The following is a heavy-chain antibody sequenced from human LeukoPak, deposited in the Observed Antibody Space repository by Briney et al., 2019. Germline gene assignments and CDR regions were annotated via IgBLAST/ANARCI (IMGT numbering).Heavy chain of an antibody. CDR3: ARAGSSGWYAFDY. J-gene: IGHJ4*02. D-gene: IGHD6-19*01. CDR1: GFTLSSYS. CDR2: ISSSGTYI. V-gene: IGHV3-21*01. Sequence: GGSLRLSCAASGFTLSSYSMNWVRQAPGKGLEWASSISSSGTYIYYADSVKGRFTISRDSAKNSLYLQVNSLRAEDTAVYYCARAGSSGWYAFDYWGQGTLVTVSS.